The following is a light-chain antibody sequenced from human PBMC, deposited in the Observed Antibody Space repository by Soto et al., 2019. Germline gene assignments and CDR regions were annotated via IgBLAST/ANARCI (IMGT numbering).Light chain of an antibody. CDR1: QGITNR. V-gene: IGKV1D-12*01. CDR2: EAS. J-gene: IGKJ5*01. Sequence: DLHMTQSPSSVSASVGDIVTITCRASQGITNRLAWYQQKPGKAPKLLIYEASSLQSGVPSRISGSGSGTDFTLTISSLQPEDFATYYCQQANSCPITFGQGTRLEIK. CDR3: QQANSCPIT.